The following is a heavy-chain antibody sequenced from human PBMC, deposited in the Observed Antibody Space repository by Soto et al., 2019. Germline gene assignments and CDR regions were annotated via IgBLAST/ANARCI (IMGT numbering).Heavy chain of an antibody. D-gene: IGHD2-2*01. J-gene: IGHJ6*02. Sequence: ASVKVSCKASGYTFTSYGTSWVRQAPGQGLEWMGWISAYNGNTNYAQKLQGRVTMTTDTSTSTAYMELRSLRSDDTAVYYCARYCSSTSCQYYYGMDVWGQGTTVTVSS. V-gene: IGHV1-18*04. CDR2: ISAYNGNT. CDR3: ARYCSSTSCQYYYGMDV. CDR1: GYTFTSYG.